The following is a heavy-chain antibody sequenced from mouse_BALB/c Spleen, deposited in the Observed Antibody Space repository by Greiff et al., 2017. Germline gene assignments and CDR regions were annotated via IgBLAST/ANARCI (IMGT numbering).Heavy chain of an antibody. Sequence: EVQLQQSGAELVRPGALVKLSCKASGFNIKDYYMHWVKQRPEQGLEWIGWIDPENGNTIYDPKFQGKASITADTSSNTAYLQLSSLTSEDTAVYYCARTLLYYGNDAAYWGQGTLVTVSA. CDR1: GFNIKDYY. CDR3: ARTLLYYGNDAAY. CDR2: IDPENGNT. J-gene: IGHJ3*01. V-gene: IGHV14-1*02. D-gene: IGHD2-2*01.